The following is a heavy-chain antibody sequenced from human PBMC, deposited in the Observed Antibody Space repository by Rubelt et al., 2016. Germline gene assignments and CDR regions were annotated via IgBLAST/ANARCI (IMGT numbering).Heavy chain of an antibody. Sequence: EEQLVESGGGLVQPGRSLRLSCAASGFTFDDYAMHWVRQAPGKGLEWVSGISWNSGSIGYADSVKGRFTISRDNAKNSLYLQMNSLRAEDTALYYCAKEWTSGAVAGTFQHWGQGTLVTVSS. CDR2: ISWNSGSI. CDR1: GFTFDDYA. CDR3: AKEWTSGAVAGTFQH. D-gene: IGHD6-19*01. J-gene: IGHJ1*01. V-gene: IGHV3-9*01.